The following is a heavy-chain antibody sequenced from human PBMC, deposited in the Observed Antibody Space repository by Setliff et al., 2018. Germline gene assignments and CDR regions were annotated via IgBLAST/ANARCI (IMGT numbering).Heavy chain of an antibody. V-gene: IGHV4-59*11. CDR2: SHYTGSP. Sequence: KPSETLSLTCSVSGGSITGHYWSWIRQTPGKGLEWIGYSHYTGSPNYKNPSLASRATISVDSAKSQVSLRLSSVTAADTAVYYCARWMEYYQRDNRGEGGMDVWGKGTTVTVSS. CDR3: ARWMEYYQRDNRGEGGMDV. J-gene: IGHJ6*03. CDR1: GGSITGHY. D-gene: IGHD2-2*01.